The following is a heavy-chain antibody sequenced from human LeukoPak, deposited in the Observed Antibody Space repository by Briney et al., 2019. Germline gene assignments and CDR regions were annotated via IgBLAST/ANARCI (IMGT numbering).Heavy chain of an antibody. J-gene: IGHJ4*02. CDR1: GYTFTGYY. D-gene: IGHD2-15*01. CDR2: INPNSGGT. V-gene: IGHV1-2*02. Sequence: GAPVKVSCKASGYTFTGYYMHLVRQAPGQGLEWMGWINPNSGGTNYAQKFQGRVTMTRDTSISAAYMELSRLRSDDTAVYYCARDRDGSGWWLPFEYGGKGTLVPVSS. CDR3: ARDRDGSGWWLPFEY.